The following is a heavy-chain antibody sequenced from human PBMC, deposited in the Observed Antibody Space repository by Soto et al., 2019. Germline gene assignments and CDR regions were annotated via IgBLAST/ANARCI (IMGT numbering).Heavy chain of an antibody. Sequence: QVQLQQWGAGLLKPSETLSLTCAVYGGSFSGYYWSWIRQPPGKVLEWIGEINQSGSTNYNPSLKRRVNISVYTYKKAFSRKLSSVSGAHTAVYYCARGIQRDRDYYRGPGNP. J-gene: IGHJ4*02. D-gene: IGHD5-18*01. V-gene: IGHV4-34*01. CDR3: ARGIQRDRDYY. CDR1: GGSFSGYY. CDR2: INQSGST.